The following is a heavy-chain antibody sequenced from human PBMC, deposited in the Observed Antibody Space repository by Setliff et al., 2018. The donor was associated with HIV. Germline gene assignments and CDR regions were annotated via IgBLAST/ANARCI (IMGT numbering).Heavy chain of an antibody. CDR2: IIHSGST. V-gene: IGHV4-34*01. CDR3: ARGPLVTDFWSGIGTFDV. Sequence: SETLSLTCAVYGASFSHYYWNWIRQPPGKGLEWIGEIIHSGSTNYNPSLKSRVTISVDMSKNQSSLKLSSVTAADTAIYYCARGPLVTDFWSGIGTFDVWGQGTMVTVSS. D-gene: IGHD3-3*01. CDR1: GASFSHYY. J-gene: IGHJ3*01.